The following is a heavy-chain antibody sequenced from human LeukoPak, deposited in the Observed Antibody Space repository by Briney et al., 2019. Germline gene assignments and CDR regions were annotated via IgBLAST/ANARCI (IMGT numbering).Heavy chain of an antibody. CDR1: GYTFTSYY. D-gene: IGHD6-19*01. J-gene: IGHJ6*02. CDR3: ASEGIAVAGTHPYHYYGMDV. Sequence: GASVKVSCKASGYTFTSYYMHWVRQAPGQGLEWMGIINPSGGSTSYAQKFQGRVTMTRDTSTSTVYMELSSLRSEDTAVYYCASEGIAVAGTHPYHYYGMDVWGQGTTVTVSS. CDR2: INPSGGST. V-gene: IGHV1-46*01.